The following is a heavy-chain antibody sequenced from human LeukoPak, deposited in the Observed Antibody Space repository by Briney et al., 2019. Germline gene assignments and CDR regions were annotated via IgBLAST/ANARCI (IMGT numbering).Heavy chain of an antibody. CDR3: ARGGGDYFDY. CDR1: GGSISSGGYS. D-gene: IGHD4-17*01. CDR2: IYHSGST. Sequence: PSETLSLTCAVSGGSISSGGYSWSWIRQPPGKGLEWIGYIYHSGSTYYNPSLKSRVTISVDRSKNQFSLKLSSATAADTAVYYCARGGGDYFDYWGQGTLVTVSS. V-gene: IGHV4-30-2*01. J-gene: IGHJ4*02.